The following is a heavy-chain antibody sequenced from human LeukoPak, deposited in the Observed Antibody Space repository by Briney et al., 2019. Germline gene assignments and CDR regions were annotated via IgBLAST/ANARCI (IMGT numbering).Heavy chain of an antibody. V-gene: IGHV3-30*04. D-gene: IGHD3-10*01. CDR3: ARGGTYGSGSYYTGYYYYYYMDV. CDR2: ISYDGSNN. J-gene: IGHJ6*03. Sequence: GALRLSCAVSGFTFSSYAMHWVRQAPGKGLEWVTVISYDGSNNYYADSVKGRFTISRDNSKNTLYLQMNSLRAEDTAVYYCARGGTYGSGSYYTGYYYYYYMDVWGKGTTVTVSS. CDR1: GFTFSSYA.